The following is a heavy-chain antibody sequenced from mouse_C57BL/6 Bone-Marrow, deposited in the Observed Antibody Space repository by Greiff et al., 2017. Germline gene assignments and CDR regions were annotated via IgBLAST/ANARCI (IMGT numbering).Heavy chain of an antibody. CDR3: TREVDLYDGYYGFAY. Sequence: EVKLVESGEGLVKPGGSLKLSCAASGFTFSSYAMSWVRQTPEKRLEWVAYISSGGGYIYYADTVKGRFTISRDNARNTLYLQMSSLKSEYTAMYYCTREVDLYDGYYGFAYWGQGTLVTGSA. CDR2: ISSGGGYI. J-gene: IGHJ3*01. V-gene: IGHV5-9-1*02. CDR1: GFTFSSYA. D-gene: IGHD2-3*01.